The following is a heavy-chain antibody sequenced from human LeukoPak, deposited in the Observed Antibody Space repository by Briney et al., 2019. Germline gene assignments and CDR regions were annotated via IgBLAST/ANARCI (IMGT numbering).Heavy chain of an antibody. CDR1: GGSISSGSYY. CDR2: IYTSGST. Sequence: SQTLSLTCTVSGGSISSGSYYWSWIRQPAGKGLEWIGRIYTSGSTNYNPSLKSRVTISVDTSKNQFSLKLSSVTAADTAVYYCVRDDAGELYDYVPYGMDVWGQGTTVTVSS. J-gene: IGHJ6*02. D-gene: IGHD3-16*01. V-gene: IGHV4-61*02. CDR3: VRDDAGELYDYVPYGMDV.